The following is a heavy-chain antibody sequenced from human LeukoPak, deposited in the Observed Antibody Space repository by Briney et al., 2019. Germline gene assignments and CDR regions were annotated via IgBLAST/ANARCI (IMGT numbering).Heavy chain of an antibody. CDR2: ISSNGDST. CDR1: GFTFRTYA. Sequence: QSGGSLRLSCSASGFTFRTYAMHWVRQAPGKGLEYVSAISSNGDSTFYADSVKGRFTISRDNSRNTVYLQMSSLRADDTAVYYCVKDWFGDFWGQGTLVTVSS. D-gene: IGHD3-10*01. CDR3: VKDWFGDF. V-gene: IGHV3-64D*06. J-gene: IGHJ4*02.